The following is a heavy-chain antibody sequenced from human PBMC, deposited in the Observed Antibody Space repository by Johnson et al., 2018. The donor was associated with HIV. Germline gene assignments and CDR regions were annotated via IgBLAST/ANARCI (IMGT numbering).Heavy chain of an antibody. Sequence: VQLVESGGGVVQPGGSLRLSCAASGFTFSNAWMSWVRQAPGKGLEWVSVIYSGGSTYYADSVKGRFTISRDNSKNTLYLQMNSLRAEDTAVYYCARDPPSYGSGSYFRAFDIWGQGTMVTVSS. D-gene: IGHD3-10*01. CDR1: GFTFSNAW. CDR2: IYSGGST. CDR3: ARDPPSYGSGSYFRAFDI. J-gene: IGHJ3*02. V-gene: IGHV3-66*01.